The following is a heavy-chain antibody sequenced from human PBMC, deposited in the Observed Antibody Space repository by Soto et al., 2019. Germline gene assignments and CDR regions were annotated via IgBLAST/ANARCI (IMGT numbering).Heavy chain of an antibody. J-gene: IGHJ4*02. V-gene: IGHV3-11*01. CDR3: ASDFPTSSGWYRVDS. D-gene: IGHD6-19*01. CDR2: ISSSSRII. CDR1: GFTFSDYY. Sequence: QVQLVESGGGLVKPGGSLRLSCTASGFTFSDYYMRWIHQAPGKGLEWISYISSSSRIIYYADSVKGRFTISRDNAQNSVYLEMNSLRVADTAVYFCASDFPTSSGWYRVDSWGQAKLVIVPS.